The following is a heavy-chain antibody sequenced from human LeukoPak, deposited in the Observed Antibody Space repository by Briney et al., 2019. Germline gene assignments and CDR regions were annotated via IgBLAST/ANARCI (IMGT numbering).Heavy chain of an antibody. J-gene: IGHJ4*02. Sequence: ASVTVSCKASGYTFTRHYIHWVRRAPGQGLEWMGGINPHSGDTNYAQKFQGRVTMTRDTSISTASMELTRLRSDDTAVYYCARLSDFSDSSGYPYYLDFWGQGTLVTVSS. D-gene: IGHD3-22*01. CDR1: GYTFTRHY. CDR2: INPHSGDT. CDR3: ARLSDFSDSSGYPYYLDF. V-gene: IGHV1-2*02.